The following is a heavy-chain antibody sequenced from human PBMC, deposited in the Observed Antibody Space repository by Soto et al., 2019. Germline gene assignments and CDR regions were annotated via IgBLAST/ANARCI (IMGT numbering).Heavy chain of an antibody. D-gene: IGHD1-7*01. Sequence: PGGSMRLSCASSWFTFISYAMSWVRQAPGKGLEWVSAISGSGGSTYYADSVNGLFTISRDNSKNTLYLQMNSLRAEDTAVYYCAKVKTGTTFYFQHWGQGTLVTVSS. CDR3: AKVKTGTTFYFQH. J-gene: IGHJ1*01. CDR2: ISGSGGST. CDR1: WFTFISYA. V-gene: IGHV3-23*01.